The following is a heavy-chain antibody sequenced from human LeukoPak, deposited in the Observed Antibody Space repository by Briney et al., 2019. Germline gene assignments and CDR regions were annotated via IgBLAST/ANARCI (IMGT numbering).Heavy chain of an antibody. J-gene: IGHJ4*02. CDR3: AKDNDVAVAGGFDY. Sequence: GGSLRLSCAASGFTFSSYGMHWVRQAPGKGLEWVAFIRYDGSNKYYADSVKGRFTISRDNSKNTLYLQMNSLRVEDTAVYYCAKDNDVAVAGGFDYWGQGTLVTVSS. V-gene: IGHV3-30*02. D-gene: IGHD6-19*01. CDR2: IRYDGSNK. CDR1: GFTFSSYG.